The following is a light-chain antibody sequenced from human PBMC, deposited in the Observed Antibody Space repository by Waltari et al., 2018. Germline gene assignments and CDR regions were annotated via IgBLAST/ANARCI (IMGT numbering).Light chain of an antibody. V-gene: IGKV1-5*03. Sequence: DIQMTQSPSTLSASVGERVTITCRASQNINSWLAWYQQKPGKAPKLLRYKASSLESGVPSRFSGSGFGTEFTLTISSLQPDDFATYYCQQDSNFPITFGGGTKVEIK. J-gene: IGKJ4*01. CDR1: QNINSW. CDR3: QQDSNFPIT. CDR2: KAS.